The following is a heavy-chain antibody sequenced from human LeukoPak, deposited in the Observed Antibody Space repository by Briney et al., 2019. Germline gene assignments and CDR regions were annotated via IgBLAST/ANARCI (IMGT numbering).Heavy chain of an antibody. D-gene: IGHD2-21*01. CDR2: IYYSGST. CDR3: ARHGGRLLRHAFDI. Sequence: SETLSLTCTVSGGSISSSSYYWGWIRQPPGKGLEWIGSIYYSGSTYYNPSLKSRVTISVDTSKNQFSLKLSSVTAADTAVYYCARHGGRLLRHAFDIWGQGTMVTVSS. CDR1: GGSISSSSYY. V-gene: IGHV4-39*01. J-gene: IGHJ3*02.